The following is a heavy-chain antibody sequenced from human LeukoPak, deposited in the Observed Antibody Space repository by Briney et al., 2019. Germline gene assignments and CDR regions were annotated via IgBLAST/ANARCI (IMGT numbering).Heavy chain of an antibody. CDR3: ARQVRDGYNYYYYMDV. CDR2: IYPGDSDT. D-gene: IGHD5-24*01. Sequence: GESPKISCKGSGYSFTSYWIGWVRQMPGKGLEWMGIIYPGDSDTRYSPSFQGQVTISADKSISTAYLQWSSLKASDTAMYYCARQVRDGYNYYYYMDVWGKGTTVTVSS. J-gene: IGHJ6*03. CDR1: GYSFTSYW. V-gene: IGHV5-51*01.